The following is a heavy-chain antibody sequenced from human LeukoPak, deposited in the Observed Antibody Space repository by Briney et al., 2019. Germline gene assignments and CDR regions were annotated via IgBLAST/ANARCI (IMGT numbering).Heavy chain of an antibody. D-gene: IGHD5-24*01. CDR1: GGSISLSYYY. Sequence: SETLSLTCSVSGGSISLSYYYWGWIRQPPGKGLEWIGSIYYSGSTYYNPSLKSRVTISVDTSKNQFSLKLSSVTAADTAVYYCARVEMAITSYYYYYMDVWGKGTTVTVSS. CDR2: IYYSGST. CDR3: ARVEMAITSYYYYYMDV. V-gene: IGHV4-39*07. J-gene: IGHJ6*03.